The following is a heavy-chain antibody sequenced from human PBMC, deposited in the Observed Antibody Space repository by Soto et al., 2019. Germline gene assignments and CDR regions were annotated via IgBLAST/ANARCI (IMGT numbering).Heavy chain of an antibody. V-gene: IGHV3-30*18. D-gene: IGHD4-17*01. CDR2: ISYDGSNK. Sequence: QVQLVESGGGVVQPGRSLRLSCAASGFTFSSYGMHWVRQAPGKGLEWVAVISYDGSNKYYADSVKGRFTISRDNSKNTLYLQMNSLRAEDTAVYYCAKETGDYENSFDYWGQGTLVTVSS. CDR1: GFTFSSYG. CDR3: AKETGDYENSFDY. J-gene: IGHJ4*02.